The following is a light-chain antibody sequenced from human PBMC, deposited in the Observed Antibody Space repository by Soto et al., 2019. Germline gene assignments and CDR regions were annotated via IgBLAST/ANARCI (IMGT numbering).Light chain of an antibody. CDR2: GAS. CDR1: QSVSSSC. J-gene: IGKJ1*01. V-gene: IGKV3-20*01. Sequence: IVLTQSPGTLSLSPGERATLSCRASQSVSSSCLAWYQQKPGQAPRPLIYGASSRAIGIPDRFSGSGSGTDFTLTISRLEPEDFAVYYCQQYGSSPWTFGQGTKVDIK. CDR3: QQYGSSPWT.